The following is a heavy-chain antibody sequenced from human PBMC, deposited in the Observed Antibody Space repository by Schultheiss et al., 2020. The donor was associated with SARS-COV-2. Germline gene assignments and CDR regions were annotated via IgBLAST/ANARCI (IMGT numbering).Heavy chain of an antibody. J-gene: IGHJ6*02. CDR2: INPNSGGT. V-gene: IGHV1-18*01. Sequence: ASVKVSCKASGGTFSSYAISWVRQAPGQGLEWMGWINPNSGGTNYAQKLQGRVTMTTDTSTSTAYMELRSLRSDDTAVYYCARGYGGNWGGYGMDVWGQGTTVTVSS. CDR3: ARGYGGNWGGYGMDV. D-gene: IGHD4-23*01. CDR1: GGTFSSYA.